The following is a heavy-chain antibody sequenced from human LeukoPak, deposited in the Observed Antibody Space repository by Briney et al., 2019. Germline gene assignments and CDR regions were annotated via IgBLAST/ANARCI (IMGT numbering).Heavy chain of an antibody. V-gene: IGHV4-59*01. CDR1: GGSISSYY. J-gene: IGHJ4*02. CDR2: IYYSGST. D-gene: IGHD1-20*01. CDR3: ARSSVGITDLITVDFDY. Sequence: SETLSLTCTVSGGSISSYYWSWIRQPPGKGLEWIGYIYYSGSTNYNPSLKSRVTISVDTSKNQFSLSLSSVTAADTAVYYCARSSVGITDLITVDFDYWGQGILVSVSS.